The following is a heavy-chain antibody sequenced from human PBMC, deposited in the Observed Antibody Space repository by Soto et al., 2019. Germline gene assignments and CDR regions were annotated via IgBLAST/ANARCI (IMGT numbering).Heavy chain of an antibody. V-gene: IGHV1-69*04. J-gene: IGHJ6*03. CDR2: IIPILGIA. CDR1: GGTFSSYT. D-gene: IGHD6-6*01. CDR3: ARDDSSSSVYYYYMDV. Sequence: SVKVSCKASGGTFSSYTISWVRQAPGQGLEWMGRIIPILGIANYAQKFQGRVTITADKSTSTAYMELSSLRSEDTAVYYCARDDSSSSVYYYYMDVWGKGTTVTVSS.